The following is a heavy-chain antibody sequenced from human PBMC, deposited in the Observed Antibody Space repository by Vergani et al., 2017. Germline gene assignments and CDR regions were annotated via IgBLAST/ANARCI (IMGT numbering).Heavy chain of an antibody. CDR3: ARDQVPAAIRLNVGNYMDV. CDR2: IYYDGSNA. D-gene: IGHD2-2*02. CDR1: RSTFKTYG. V-gene: IGHV3-33*01. Sequence: VQLVESGGGLVKPGGSLRLSCAASRSTFKTYGMHWVRQAPGKGLEWVGLIYYDGSNAYYADSVKGRFTISRDNSKNTLYLQMSSLRAEDTAVYYCARDQVPAAIRLNVGNYMDVWGKGTTVIVSS. J-gene: IGHJ6*03.